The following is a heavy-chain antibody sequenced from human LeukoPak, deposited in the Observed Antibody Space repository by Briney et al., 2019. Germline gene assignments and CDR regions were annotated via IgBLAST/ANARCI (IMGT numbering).Heavy chain of an antibody. J-gene: IGHJ4*02. D-gene: IGHD2/OR15-2a*01. CDR1: GFXFNTYA. V-gene: IGHV3-23*01. Sequence: GGFLRLSCAASGFXFNTYAMSWVRQAPGKGLEWVSAISGSGGSTYYADSVKGRFTISRDNSKNTLYLQMNSLRAEDTAVYYCAKDRTLVLRSDYLDYWGQGTLVTVSS. CDR3: AKDRTLVLRSDYLDY. CDR2: ISGSGGST.